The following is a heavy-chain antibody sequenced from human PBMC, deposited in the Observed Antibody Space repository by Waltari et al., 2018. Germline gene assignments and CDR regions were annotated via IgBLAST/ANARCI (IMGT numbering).Heavy chain of an antibody. V-gene: IGHV3-30-3*01. D-gene: IGHD4-17*01. Sequence: QVQLVESGGGVVQPGRSLRLSCAASGFTFSSYAMHWVRQAPGKGLEWLAVISYDGSNKYYADSVKGRFTISRDNSKNTLYLKMNSLRAEDTAVYYCAREKGGDYVQDYWGQGTLVTVSS. CDR2: ISYDGSNK. CDR1: GFTFSSYA. CDR3: AREKGGDYVQDY. J-gene: IGHJ4*02.